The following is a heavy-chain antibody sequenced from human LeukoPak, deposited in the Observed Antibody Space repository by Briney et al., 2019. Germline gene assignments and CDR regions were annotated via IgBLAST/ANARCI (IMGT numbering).Heavy chain of an antibody. V-gene: IGHV3-21*01. CDR2: ISSSSSYI. CDR1: GFTFSSYS. Sequence: PGGSLRLSCAASGFTFSSYSMNWVRQAPGKGLEWVSSISSSSSYIYYADSVKGRFTISRDNAKNSLYLQMNSLRAEDTAVYYCARGLHCSGGSCYSWGQGTLVTVSS. J-gene: IGHJ4*02. CDR3: ARGLHCSGGSCYS. D-gene: IGHD2-15*01.